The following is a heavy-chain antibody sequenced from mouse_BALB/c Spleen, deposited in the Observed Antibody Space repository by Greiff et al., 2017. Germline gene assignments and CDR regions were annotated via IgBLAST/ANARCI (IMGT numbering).Heavy chain of an antibody. CDR2: ISSGSSTI. D-gene: IGHD2-1*01. J-gene: IGHJ3*01. CDR1: GFTFSSFG. CDR3: ARAYHGRPFAY. Sequence: EVKLMESGGGLVQPGGSRKLSCAASGFTFSSFGMHWVRQAPEKGLEWVAYISSGSSTIYYADTVKGRFTISRDNPKNTLFLQMTSLRSEDTAMYYCARAYHGRPFAYWGQGTLVTVSA. V-gene: IGHV5-17*02.